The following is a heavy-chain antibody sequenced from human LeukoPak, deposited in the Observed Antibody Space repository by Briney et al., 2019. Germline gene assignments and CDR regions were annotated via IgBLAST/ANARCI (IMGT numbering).Heavy chain of an antibody. CDR3: AKDASVMRFWYFDL. J-gene: IGHJ2*01. Sequence: PGGSLRLSCSASGFTFSSYAMHWVRQAPGKGLEYVSAISSNGGSTYYADSVKGRFTISRDNSKNTLYLQMNSLRAEDTAVYYCAKDASVMRFWYFDLWGRGTLVAVSS. CDR1: GFTFSSYA. D-gene: IGHD2-21*01. V-gene: IGHV3-64*04. CDR2: ISSNGGST.